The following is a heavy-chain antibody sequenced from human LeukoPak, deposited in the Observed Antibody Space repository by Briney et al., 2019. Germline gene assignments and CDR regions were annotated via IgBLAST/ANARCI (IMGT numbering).Heavy chain of an antibody. Sequence: ASVKVSCKASGYTFTNYGISWVRQAPGQGLEWMGWISAYNGNTNYAQKFQGRVTITADKSTSTAYMELSSLRSEDTAVYYCARESSGWFGYWGQGTLVTVSS. CDR2: ISAYNGNT. J-gene: IGHJ4*02. D-gene: IGHD6-19*01. CDR3: ARESSGWFGY. CDR1: GYTFTNYG. V-gene: IGHV1-18*01.